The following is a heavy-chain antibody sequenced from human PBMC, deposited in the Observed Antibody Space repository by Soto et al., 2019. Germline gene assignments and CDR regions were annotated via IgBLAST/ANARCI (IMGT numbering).Heavy chain of an antibody. J-gene: IGHJ6*02. CDR2: IYYRGST. CDR1: GGSISSYY. D-gene: IGHD2-15*01. Sequence: SETLSLTCTVSGGSISSYYWSWIRQPPGKGLEWIGYIYYRGSTNYNPSLKSRVTISVDTSENQFSLKLSSVTAADTAVDYFARGVRWEVVHYQDYYYYGMDVWGQGATVTVSS. V-gene: IGHV4-59*01. CDR3: ARGVRWEVVHYQDYYYYGMDV.